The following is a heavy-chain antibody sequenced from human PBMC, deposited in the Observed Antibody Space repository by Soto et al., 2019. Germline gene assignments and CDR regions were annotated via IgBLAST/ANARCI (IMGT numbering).Heavy chain of an antibody. CDR1: GYTFTIYG. D-gene: IGHD5-12*01. Sequence: QVQLVQSGAEVKKPGASVKVYCKASGYTFTIYGISWVRQAPGQELEWMGWISAYNGNTNYAQKLQGRVTMTTDTATSKAYMELRSLRSADPAVYDCARTLPEANAFDIWGQGKMVTVSS. V-gene: IGHV1-18*01. J-gene: IGHJ3*02. CDR3: ARTLPEANAFDI. CDR2: ISAYNGNT.